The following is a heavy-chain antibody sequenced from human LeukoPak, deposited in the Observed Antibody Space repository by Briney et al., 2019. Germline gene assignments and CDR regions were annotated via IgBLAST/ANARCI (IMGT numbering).Heavy chain of an antibody. V-gene: IGHV3-7*03. CDR1: GFTFSSYW. J-gene: IGHJ4*02. CDR3: AKDPVSGSYLEDY. CDR2: IKQDGSEK. Sequence: GGSLRLSCAASGFTFSSYWMSWVRQAPGKGLEWVANIKQDGSEKYYVDSVKGRFTISRDNSKNTLYLQMNSLRAEDTAVYYCAKDPVSGSYLEDYWGQGTLVTVSS. D-gene: IGHD1-26*01.